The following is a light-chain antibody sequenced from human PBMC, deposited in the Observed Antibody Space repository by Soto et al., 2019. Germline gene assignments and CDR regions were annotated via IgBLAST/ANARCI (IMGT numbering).Light chain of an antibody. CDR3: QQYGSSPRT. J-gene: IGKJ1*01. CDR2: GAS. V-gene: IGKV3-20*01. Sequence: EIVMTQSPATLSVSPGERATLSCRASQSVSSNLAWYQQKPGQAPRLLIYGASNRATGIPDRFSGSGSGTDFTLTSSRLKPEDFAVYYCQQYGSSPRTFGQGTKVDIK. CDR1: QSVSSN.